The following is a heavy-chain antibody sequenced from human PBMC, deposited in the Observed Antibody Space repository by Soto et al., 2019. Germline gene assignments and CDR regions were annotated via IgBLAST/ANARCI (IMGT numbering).Heavy chain of an antibody. CDR3: ARASPQVVVITWFDP. J-gene: IGHJ5*02. D-gene: IGHD3-22*01. V-gene: IGHV4-34*01. CDR1: GGSFSGYY. CDR2: INHSGST. Sequence: SETLSLTCAVYGGSFSGYYWSWIRQPPGKGLEWIGEINHSGSTNYNPSLKSRVTISVDTSKDQFSLKLSSVTAADTAVYYCARASPQVVVITWFDPWGQGTLVTVS.